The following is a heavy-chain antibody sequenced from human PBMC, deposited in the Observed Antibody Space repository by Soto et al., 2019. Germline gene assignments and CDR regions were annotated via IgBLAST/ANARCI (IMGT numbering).Heavy chain of an antibody. V-gene: IGHV4-30-4*01. J-gene: IGHJ5*02. D-gene: IGHD6-6*01. CDR1: GGSISSGDYY. CDR2: IYYSGST. Sequence: SETLSLTCTVSGGSISSGDYYWSWIRQPPGKGLEWIGYIYYSGSTYYNPSLKSRVTISVDTSKNQFSLKLSSVTAADPAVYYCARTYSSYHHYNIPAANWFDPWGQGTLVTVSS. CDR3: ARTYSSYHHYNIPAANWFDP.